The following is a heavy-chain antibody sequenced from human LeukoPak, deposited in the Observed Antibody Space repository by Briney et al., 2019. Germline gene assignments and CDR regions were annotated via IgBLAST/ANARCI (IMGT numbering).Heavy chain of an antibody. V-gene: IGHV3-23*01. CDR2: ISGSGRNT. CDR3: AKSIEGVVRGTYYYYFYMDV. J-gene: IGHJ6*03. Sequence: GGSLRLSCAASGLTYSSDGMSWVRQAPGKGLEWVSVISGSGRNTYYADSVKGRFTISRDNSKNTLYLQMNSLGAEDTAVYYCAKSIEGVVRGTYYYYFYMDVWGKGTTVTVSS. D-gene: IGHD3-10*01. CDR1: GLTYSSDG.